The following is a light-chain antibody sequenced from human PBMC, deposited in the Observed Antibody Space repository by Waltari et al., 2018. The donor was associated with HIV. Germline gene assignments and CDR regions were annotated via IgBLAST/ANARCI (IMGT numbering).Light chain of an antibody. Sequence: TQSPLSLSVTLGQPAAISSKSNQSLAVRDGKSYLFCYHQRPGHPPRRLLYQVSHRDAGVPGRITGSGSDTDFTLRISRVEAEDAGFYFCMQATSWPHTFGQRTELQI. CDR1: QSLAVRDGKSY. J-gene: IGKJ2*01. CDR3: MQATSWPHT. V-gene: IGKV2-30*01. CDR2: QVS.